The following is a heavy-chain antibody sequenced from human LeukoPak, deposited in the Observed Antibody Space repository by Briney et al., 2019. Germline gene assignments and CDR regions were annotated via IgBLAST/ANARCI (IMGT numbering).Heavy chain of an antibody. V-gene: IGHV3-48*03. CDR1: GFTFSSYE. J-gene: IGHJ4*02. CDR3: ARDSDVDTTMDFDH. CDR2: ISSRGSTI. D-gene: IGHD5-18*01. Sequence: GGSLRLSCAASGFTFSSYEMNWVRQAPGKGLEWVSYISSRGSTIYYADSVKGRFTISRDNAKSSLYLQMNSLRAEDTAVYYCARDSDVDTTMDFDHWGQGTLVTVSS.